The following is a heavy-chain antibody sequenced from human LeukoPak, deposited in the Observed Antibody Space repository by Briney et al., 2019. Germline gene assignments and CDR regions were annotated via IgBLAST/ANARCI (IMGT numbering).Heavy chain of an antibody. CDR3: ARGHLGLGI. J-gene: IGHJ3*02. CDR2: IKPDGSEN. Sequence: PGGSLRLSCAASRFTFSTSWMTWVRQAPGKGLEWVATIKPDGSENYYVDSVAGRFTISRDNAQNSQYLQMNSLRAEDTAVYYCARGHLGLGIWGQGTMVTVSS. V-gene: IGHV3-7*01. CDR1: RFTFSTSW.